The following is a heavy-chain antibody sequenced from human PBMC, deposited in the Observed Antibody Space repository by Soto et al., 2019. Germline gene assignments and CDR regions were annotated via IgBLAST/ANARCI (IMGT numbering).Heavy chain of an antibody. CDR2: SRNKASSYTT. CDR3: DRSGSDYFDY. J-gene: IGHJ4*01. V-gene: IGHV3-72*01. CDR1: GFTFSDHY. Sequence: GGSLRLSCACSGFTFSDHYMDWVRQAPGKGLEWVGRSRNKASSYTTEYAASVKGRFTISRDDSKNSLYLQMNSLKTEDTAVYYCDRSGSDYFDYWG. D-gene: IGHD1-26*01.